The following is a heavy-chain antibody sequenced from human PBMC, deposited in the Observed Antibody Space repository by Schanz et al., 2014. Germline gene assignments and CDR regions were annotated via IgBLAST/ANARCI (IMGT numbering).Heavy chain of an antibody. V-gene: IGHV3-23*04. Sequence: EVQLVESGGGLAQPGGSLRLSCAASGFTFSRYGMSWVRQAPGKGLEWVVEISASGARSYHADSVRGRFIISRDNSKNTVSLQMDSLRADDTAIYYCGKDPNGDYVGGHDFWGQGTKVTVSS. CDR2: ISASGARS. CDR3: GKDPNGDYVGGHDF. J-gene: IGHJ3*01. CDR1: GFTFSRYG. D-gene: IGHD3-16*01.